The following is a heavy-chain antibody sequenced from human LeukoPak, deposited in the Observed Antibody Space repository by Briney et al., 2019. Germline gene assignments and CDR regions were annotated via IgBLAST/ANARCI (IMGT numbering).Heavy chain of an antibody. D-gene: IGHD5-12*01. Sequence: GGSLRLSCAASGFTFSSYALSWVRQAPGKGLEWVSGISGSGYSTNYEDSVKGRFTISRDNSKNTLYLQMNSLRAEDTAVYYCAKEAGVSGYDYPDYWGQGTLVTVSS. CDR3: AKEAGVSGYDYPDY. J-gene: IGHJ4*02. CDR1: GFTFSSYA. V-gene: IGHV3-23*01. CDR2: ISGSGYST.